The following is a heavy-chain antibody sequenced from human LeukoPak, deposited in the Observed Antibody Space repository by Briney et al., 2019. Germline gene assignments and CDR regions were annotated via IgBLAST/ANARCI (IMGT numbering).Heavy chain of an antibody. Sequence: SETLSLTCAVYGGSLSGSYWSWIRQPPGKGLEWIGEVNLGGSTNYNPSLKSRVTISVDTSKNQFSLKLISVTAADTAVYYCARGWEKHSFDYWGQGTLVTVSS. J-gene: IGHJ4*02. V-gene: IGHV4-34*01. D-gene: IGHD2-21*01. CDR2: VNLGGST. CDR3: ARGWEKHSFDY. CDR1: GGSLSGSY.